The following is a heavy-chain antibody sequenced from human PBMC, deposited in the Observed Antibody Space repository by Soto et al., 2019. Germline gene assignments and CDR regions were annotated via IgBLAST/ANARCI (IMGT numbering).Heavy chain of an antibody. J-gene: IGHJ4*02. CDR3: ARTDGHSPFDY. D-gene: IGHD5-18*01. V-gene: IGHV3-48*01. CDR2: ISSSSSTI. Sequence: EVQLVESGGGLVQPGGSLRVSCAASGFIFSSYSMNWVRQAPGKGLEWVSYISSSSSTIYYADSVKGRFTISRDNAKNSLYLQINSLRVEETAVYYCARTDGHSPFDYWGQGTLVTVSS. CDR1: GFIFSSYS.